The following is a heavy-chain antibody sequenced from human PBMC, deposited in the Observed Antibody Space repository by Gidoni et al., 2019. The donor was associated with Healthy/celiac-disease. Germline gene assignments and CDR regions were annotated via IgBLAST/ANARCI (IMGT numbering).Heavy chain of an antibody. D-gene: IGHD1-1*01. CDR1: GFTVSRNY. CDR3: AREGTLEGGMDV. Sequence: EVQLVESGGGSVQPGGSLRLSCAASGFTVSRNYMSWVRQAPGKGLEWVAVIYSGGSTYYADSVKGRFTISRDNSKNTLYLQMNSLRAEDTAVYYCAREGTLEGGMDVWGQGTTVTVSS. CDR2: IYSGGST. J-gene: IGHJ6*02. V-gene: IGHV3-66*01.